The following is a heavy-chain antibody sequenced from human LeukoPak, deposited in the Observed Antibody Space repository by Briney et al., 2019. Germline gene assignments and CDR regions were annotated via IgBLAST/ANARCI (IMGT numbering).Heavy chain of an antibody. CDR2: IYTSGST. D-gene: IGHD4-23*01. V-gene: IGHV4-4*07. J-gene: IGHJ3*02. CDR1: GGSISSYY. CDR3: AGVSVVTEAFDI. Sequence: SETLSLTCTVSGGSISSYYWSWIRQPAGKRLEWIGCIYTSGSTNYNPSLKSRVTMSVDTSKNQFSLKLSSVTAADTALYYCAGVSVVTEAFDIWGQGTMVTVSS.